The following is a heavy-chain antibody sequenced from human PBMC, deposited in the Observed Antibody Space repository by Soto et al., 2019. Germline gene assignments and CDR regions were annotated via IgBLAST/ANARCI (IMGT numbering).Heavy chain of an antibody. CDR3: ARVLACISTSCYANYYYYYGMDD. Sequence: PSETLSLTCTVSGGSISSYYWSWIRQPPGKGLEWIGYIYYSGSTNYNPSLKSRVTISVDTSKNQFSLKLSSVTAADTAAYYCARVLACISTSCYANYYYYYGMDDWGQGTTVTVSS. V-gene: IGHV4-59*01. CDR2: IYYSGST. D-gene: IGHD2-2*01. CDR1: GGSISSYY. J-gene: IGHJ6*02.